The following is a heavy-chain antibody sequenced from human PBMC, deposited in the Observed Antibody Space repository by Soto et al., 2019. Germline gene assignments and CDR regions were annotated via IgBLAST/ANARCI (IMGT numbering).Heavy chain of an antibody. CDR3: ARAYHYDSFYWFDP. CDR2: INPNSGGT. V-gene: IGHV1-2*02. D-gene: IGHD3-22*01. CDR1: GYTFTGYY. J-gene: IGHJ5*02. Sequence: ASVKVSCKASGYTFTGYYMHWVRQAPGQGREWMGWINPNSGGTNYAQKFQGRVTMTRDTSISTAYMALSRLRSDGTAVYYCARAYHYDSFYWFDPWGQGTLVTVSS.